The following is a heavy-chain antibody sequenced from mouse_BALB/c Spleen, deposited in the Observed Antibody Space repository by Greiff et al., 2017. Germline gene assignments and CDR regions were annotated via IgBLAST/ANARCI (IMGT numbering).Heavy chain of an antibody. D-gene: IGHD1-1*01. J-gene: IGHJ1*01. CDR3: ARYYTTVVATDFDV. CDR1: GYTFTSYV. Sequence: VQLKESGPELVKPGASVKMSCKASGYTFTSYVMHWVKQKPGQGLEWIGYINPYNDGTKYNEKFKGKATLTSDKSSSTAYMELSSLTSEDSAVYYCARYYTTVVATDFDVWGAGTTVTVSS. V-gene: IGHV1-14*01. CDR2: INPYNDGT.